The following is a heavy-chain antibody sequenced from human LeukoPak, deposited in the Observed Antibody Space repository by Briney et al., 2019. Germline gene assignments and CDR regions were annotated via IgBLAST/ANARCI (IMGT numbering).Heavy chain of an antibody. Sequence: GGSLRLSCPASGFTFSSYAMHWVRQAPGKGLEYVSAISSNGGSTYYADSVKGRFTISRDNSKNTLYLQMSSLRAEDTAVYYCVKARGYGSGRDYFDDWGQGTLVTVSS. CDR3: VKARGYGSGRDYFDD. CDR1: GFTFSSYA. V-gene: IGHV3-64D*06. CDR2: ISSNGGST. J-gene: IGHJ4*02. D-gene: IGHD3-10*01.